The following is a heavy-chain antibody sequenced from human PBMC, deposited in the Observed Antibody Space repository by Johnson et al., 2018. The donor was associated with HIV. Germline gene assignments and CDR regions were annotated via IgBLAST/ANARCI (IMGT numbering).Heavy chain of an antibody. J-gene: IGHJ3*02. CDR2: ISSDGRT. CDR1: GFTFSSCA. D-gene: IGHD3-22*01. CDR3: ASSVNVQGGYDI. Sequence: VQLVESGGGVVQPGRSLRLSCAASGFTFSSCAMHWVRQAPGEGLEWVSGISSDGRTHYPDSVKGRFSISRDNSKNTLSLQMNSVRADDTAVYFCASSVNVQGGYDIWGQGTMVTASS. V-gene: IGHV3-66*01.